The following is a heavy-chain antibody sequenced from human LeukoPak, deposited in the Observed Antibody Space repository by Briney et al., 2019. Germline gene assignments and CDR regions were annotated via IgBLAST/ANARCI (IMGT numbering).Heavy chain of an antibody. V-gene: IGHV1-18*01. CDR3: ARAGPTVTPGMDV. J-gene: IGHJ6*02. CDR2: ISAYNGNT. Sequence: ASVKVSCRASGYTFTSYGISWVRQAPGQGLVWMGWISAYNGNTNYAQNLQGRVTMTTDTSTSTASMELRSLRSDDTAVYYCARAGPTVTPGMDVWGQGTTVTVSS. D-gene: IGHD4-4*01. CDR1: GYTFTSYG.